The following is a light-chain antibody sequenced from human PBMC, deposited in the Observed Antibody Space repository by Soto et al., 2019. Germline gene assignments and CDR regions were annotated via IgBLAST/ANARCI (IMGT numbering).Light chain of an antibody. J-gene: IGKJ5*01. CDR2: EAS. CDR3: QQYKSYLT. V-gene: IGKV1-5*03. Sequence: DIHMTQSLSTLSASVGYRFTITCRASESIGTWLAWYQQKPGKAPKLLIHEASSLESGVPSRLSGVGYGTEFTLIISSLHPGDYAAYYCQQYKSYLTFGQGTRLEIK. CDR1: ESIGTW.